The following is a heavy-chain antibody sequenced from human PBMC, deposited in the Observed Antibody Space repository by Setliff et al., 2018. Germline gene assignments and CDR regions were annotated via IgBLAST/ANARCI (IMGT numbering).Heavy chain of an antibody. CDR1: GGTFSSYA. Sequence: SVKVSCKASGGTFSSYAIDWVRQAPGQGLEWMGGIIPMFGTTNYAQRFRGRVTITANESTTTAYLELSSLRSEDTAVNYCARVRDCSGGICHRGFHHYMDVWGKGTTVTVSS. J-gene: IGHJ6*03. CDR3: ARVRDCSGGICHRGFHHYMDV. CDR2: IIPMFGTT. D-gene: IGHD2-15*01. V-gene: IGHV1-69*13.